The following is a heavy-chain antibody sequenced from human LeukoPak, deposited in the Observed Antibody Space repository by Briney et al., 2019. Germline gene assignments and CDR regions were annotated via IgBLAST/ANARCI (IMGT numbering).Heavy chain of an antibody. CDR3: ARHRPSITIFGVVKNFDY. J-gene: IGHJ4*02. Sequence: SETLSLTCAVSGGSISSGGYSWSWLRQPPGKGLEWIVYIYYSGSTNYNPSPKSRVTTSVDTSKNQFSLKLSSVTAADTAVYYCARHRPSITIFGVVKNFDYWGQGTLVTVSS. CDR1: GGSISSGGYS. V-gene: IGHV4-61*08. D-gene: IGHD3-3*01. CDR2: IYYSGST.